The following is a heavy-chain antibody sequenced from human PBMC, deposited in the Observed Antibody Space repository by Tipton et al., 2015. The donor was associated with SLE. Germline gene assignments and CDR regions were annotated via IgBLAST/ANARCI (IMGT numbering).Heavy chain of an antibody. CDR2: ISSSGSYI. J-gene: IGHJ4*02. CDR1: GFIFSSYS. Sequence: SLRLSCAASGFIFSSYSMNWVRQAPGKGLEWVSSISSSGSYIYYADSLKGRFTISRDNAKNSLYLQMNSLRAEDTAVYYCARGPALPLDFWSGYYLEFWGQGTLVTVSS. V-gene: IGHV3-21*01. D-gene: IGHD3-3*01. CDR3: ARGPALPLDFWSGYYLEF.